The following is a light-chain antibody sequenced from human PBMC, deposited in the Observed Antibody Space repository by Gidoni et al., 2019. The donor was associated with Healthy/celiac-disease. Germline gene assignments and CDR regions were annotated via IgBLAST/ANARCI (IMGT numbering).Light chain of an antibody. CDR1: QSISSY. Sequence: IPMTQSPSSLYASVGDRVTITCRASQSISSYLNWYQQKPGKAPKLLIYAASSLQSGVPSRFSGSGSGTDFTLTISSLQPEDFATYYCQQSYSTPSTFGPGTKVDIK. CDR2: AAS. CDR3: QQSYSTPST. V-gene: IGKV1-39*01. J-gene: IGKJ3*01.